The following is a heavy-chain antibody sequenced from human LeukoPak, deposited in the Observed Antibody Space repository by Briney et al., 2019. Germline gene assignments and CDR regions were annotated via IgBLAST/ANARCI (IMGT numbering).Heavy chain of an antibody. Sequence: PGGSLRLSCAASGFTFSSYWMSWVRQAPGKGLEWVANIKQDGSEKYYVDSVKGRFTISRDNAKNSLYLQMNSLRAEDTAVYYCARDDCSSISCYHNWFDPLGQGTLVTVSS. CDR1: GFTFSSYW. D-gene: IGHD2-2*01. CDR2: IKQDGSEK. V-gene: IGHV3-7*01. J-gene: IGHJ5*02. CDR3: ARDDCSSISCYHNWFDP.